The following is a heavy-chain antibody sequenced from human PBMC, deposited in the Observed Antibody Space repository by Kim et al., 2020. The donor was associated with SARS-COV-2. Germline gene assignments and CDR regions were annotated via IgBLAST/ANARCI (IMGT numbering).Heavy chain of an antibody. CDR2: IYYSGST. V-gene: IGHV4-31*03. Sequence: SETLSLTCTVAGGSISSGGYYWSWIRQHPGKGLEWIGYIYYSGSTYYNPSLKSRVTISVDTSKNQFSLKLSSVTAADTAVYYCARGGAVADPFDYWGQGTLGTVSS. CDR3: ARGGAVADPFDY. CDR1: GGSISSGGYY. D-gene: IGHD6-19*01. J-gene: IGHJ4*02.